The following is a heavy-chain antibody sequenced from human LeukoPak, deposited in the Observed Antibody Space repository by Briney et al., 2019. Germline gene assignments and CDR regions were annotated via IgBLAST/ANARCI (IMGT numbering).Heavy chain of an antibody. CDR2: ISAYNGNT. V-gene: IGHV1-18*01. J-gene: IGHJ6*02. CDR3: ARDVRSDLKYIVVVPAAAMKYYYYGMDV. D-gene: IGHD2-2*01. Sequence: ASVKVSCKASGYTFTSYGISWVRQAPGQGLEWMGWISAYNGNTNYAQKLQGRVTMTTDTSTSTAYMELRSLRSDDTAVYYCARDVRSDLKYIVVVPAAAMKYYYYGMDVWGQGTTVTVSS. CDR1: GYTFTSYG.